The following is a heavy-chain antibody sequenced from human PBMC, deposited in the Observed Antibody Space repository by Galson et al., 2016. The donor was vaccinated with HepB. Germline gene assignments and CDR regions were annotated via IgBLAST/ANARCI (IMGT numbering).Heavy chain of an antibody. CDR1: GGSISSSSYY. D-gene: IGHD5-18*01. Sequence: SETLSLTCTVSGGSISSSSYYWGWIRQPPGKGLEWIGSIYYSGSTYYNPSLQSRVTITVDTSKNQFSLKMSYVTAAGTAVYYCARQFRYTYGPPYGMDVWGQGTLVTVSS. V-gene: IGHV4-39*01. J-gene: IGHJ4*02. CDR2: IYYSGST. CDR3: ARQFRYTYGPPYGMDV.